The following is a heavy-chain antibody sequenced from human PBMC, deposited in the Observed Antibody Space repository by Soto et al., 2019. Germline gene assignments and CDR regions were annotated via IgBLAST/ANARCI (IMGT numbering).Heavy chain of an antibody. CDR1: GYTFTGYY. J-gene: IGHJ4*02. Sequence: SVKVSCKASGYTFTGYYMHWVRQAPVQGLEWMGWINPNSGGTNYAQKFQGRVTMTRDTSISTAYMELSRLRSDDTAVYYCASLIGQYYDFWSGPFYWGQGTLVTVSS. V-gene: IGHV1-2*02. D-gene: IGHD3-3*01. CDR3: ASLIGQYYDFWSGPFY. CDR2: INPNSGGT.